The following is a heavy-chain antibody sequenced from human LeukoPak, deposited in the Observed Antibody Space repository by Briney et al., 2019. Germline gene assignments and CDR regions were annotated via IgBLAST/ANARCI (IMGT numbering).Heavy chain of an antibody. J-gene: IGHJ6*02. Sequence: ASVKVSCKASGYTFTSYYMHCVRQAPGQGLEWRGIINPSGGSTSYAQKFQGRVTMTRDTSTSTVYMELSSLRSEDTAVYYCASDFHDSSGYYSRPVEYYYYYYGMDVWGQGTTVTVSS. CDR1: GYTFTSYY. D-gene: IGHD3-22*01. CDR3: ASDFHDSSGYYSRPVEYYYYYYGMDV. CDR2: INPSGGST. V-gene: IGHV1-46*01.